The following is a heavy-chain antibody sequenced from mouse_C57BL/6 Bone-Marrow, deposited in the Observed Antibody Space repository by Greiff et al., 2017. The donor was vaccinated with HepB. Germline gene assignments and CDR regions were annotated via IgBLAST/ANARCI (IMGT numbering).Heavy chain of an antibody. V-gene: IGHV1-69*01. CDR1: GYTFTSYW. D-gene: IGHD5-1*01. CDR3: AREGIYLYAMDY. Sequence: QVQLQQPGAELVMPGASVKLSCKASGYTFTSYWMHWVKQRPGQGLEWIGEIDPSDSYTNYNQKFKGKSTLTVDKSSSTAYMQLSSLTSEDSAVDYCAREGIYLYAMDYWGQGTTVTVSS. J-gene: IGHJ4*01. CDR2: IDPSDSYT.